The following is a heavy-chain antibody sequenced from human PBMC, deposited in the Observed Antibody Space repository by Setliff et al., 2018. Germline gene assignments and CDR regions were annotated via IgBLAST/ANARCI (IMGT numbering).Heavy chain of an antibody. J-gene: IGHJ3*02. V-gene: IGHV4-34*01. CDR2: INQSGSG. CDR3: RQAVVGRDVFDI. CDR1: GGSFDTYY. Sequence: SETLSLTCNVYGGSFDTYYWSWIRQPPGKGLEWFGEINQSGSGDYNPSFKGRVTISVDTSKRQFSLTLTSVTAADTALYYCRQAVVGRDVFDIWGQGTVVTVSS. D-gene: IGHD1-1*01.